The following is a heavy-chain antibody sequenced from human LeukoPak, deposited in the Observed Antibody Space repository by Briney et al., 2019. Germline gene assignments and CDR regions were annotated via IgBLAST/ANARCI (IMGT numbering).Heavy chain of an antibody. D-gene: IGHD3-22*01. V-gene: IGHV4-61*02. CDR1: GNSISSGDNY. CDR2: IYTSGST. Sequence: SQTLSLTFTVSGNSISSGDNYWSWIRQPAGKGLERIGRIYTSGSTNYNPSLKSRVTISGDTSKNQFSLRLSSVTAADTAVYYCARASYSYDINGWVPFDYWGQGTLVNVS. J-gene: IGHJ4*02. CDR3: ARASYSYDINGWVPFDY.